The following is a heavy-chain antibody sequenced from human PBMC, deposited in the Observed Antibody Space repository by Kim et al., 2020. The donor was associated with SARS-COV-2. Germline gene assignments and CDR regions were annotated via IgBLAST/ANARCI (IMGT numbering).Heavy chain of an antibody. CDR2: IIPILGIA. D-gene: IGHD2-2*01. Sequence: SVKVSCKASGGTFSSYTISWVRQAPGQGLEWMGRIIPILGIANYAQKFQGRVTITADKSTSTAYMELSSLRSEDTAVYYCARDGIVVVPARYGMDVWGQGTTVTVSS. V-gene: IGHV1-69*04. CDR1: GGTFSSYT. J-gene: IGHJ6*02. CDR3: ARDGIVVVPARYGMDV.